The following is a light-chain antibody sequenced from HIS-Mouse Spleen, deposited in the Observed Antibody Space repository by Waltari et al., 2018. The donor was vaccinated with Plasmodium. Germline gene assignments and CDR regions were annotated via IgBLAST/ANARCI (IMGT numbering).Light chain of an antibody. CDR3: CSYAGSSTWV. Sequence: QSALTQPASVSGSPGQSITISCTGTSSDVGSYNLVSCYQQHPGKAPKLMISEVSNRPSGVSNRFSGSKSGNTASLTISGLQAEDEADYYCCSYAGSSTWVFGGGTKLTVL. V-gene: IGLV2-23*02. CDR1: SSDVGSYNL. J-gene: IGLJ3*02. CDR2: EVS.